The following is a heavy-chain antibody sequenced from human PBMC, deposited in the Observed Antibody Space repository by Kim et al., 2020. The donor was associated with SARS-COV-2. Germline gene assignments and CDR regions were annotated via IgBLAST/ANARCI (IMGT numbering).Heavy chain of an antibody. CDR2: IYSSGDS. Sequence: SETLSLTCAVSGASITGFYWTWIRQPAGKGLEWIGRIYSSGDSNYNPSLTSRVSISVDRSRNQISLKLSSVTAADTAMYYCGRGLIAAAGRGVVGYDWGSAVWGQGPTVIVSS. CDR3: GRGLIAAAGRGVVGYDWGSAV. D-gene: IGHD6-13*01. CDR1: GASITGFY. V-gene: IGHV4-4*07. J-gene: IGHJ6*02.